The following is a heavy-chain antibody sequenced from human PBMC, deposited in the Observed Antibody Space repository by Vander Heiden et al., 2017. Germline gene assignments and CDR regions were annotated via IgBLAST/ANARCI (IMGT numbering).Heavy chain of an antibody. CDR1: GFTFSSYS. CDR3: ARDGDYYDSSGHVDY. CDR2: ISSSSSYI. Sequence: EVQLVESGGGLVKPGGSLRLSCAASGFTFSSYSMNWVRQAPGKGLEWVSSISSSSSYIYSADSVKGRFTISRDNAKNSLYLQMNSLRAEDTAVYYCARDGDYYDSSGHVDYWGRGTLVAVSS. V-gene: IGHV3-21*01. J-gene: IGHJ4*02. D-gene: IGHD3-22*01.